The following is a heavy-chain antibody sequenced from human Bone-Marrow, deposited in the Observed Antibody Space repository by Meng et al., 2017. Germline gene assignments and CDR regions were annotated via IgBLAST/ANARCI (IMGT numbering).Heavy chain of an antibody. CDR2: IKSNSDGGTT. J-gene: IGHJ4*02. Sequence: GESLKISYVTSGFSFTDAWMSWVRQAPGKGLEWVGRIKSNSDGGTTDYAAPVKGRFTISRDDSKNTLYLQMNSLITEDTAVYFCATGAAAADHWGQGILVTVSS. CDR3: ATGAAAADH. CDR1: GFSFTDAW. D-gene: IGHD6-13*01. V-gene: IGHV3-15*01.